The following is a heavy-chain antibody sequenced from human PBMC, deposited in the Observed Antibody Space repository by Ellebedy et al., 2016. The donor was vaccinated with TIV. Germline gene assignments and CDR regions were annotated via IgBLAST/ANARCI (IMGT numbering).Heavy chain of an antibody. CDR2: INTDGSYT. Sequence: GESLKISCAASGFTFSSYWMHWVRQAPGQGLVWVSHINTDGSYTTYAASVKGRFTISRDNAKNKLYLQMNSLRVEDTTVYYCARDRNYGSGSHLGYFDYWGQGTLVPVSS. J-gene: IGHJ4*02. V-gene: IGHV3-74*01. D-gene: IGHD3-10*01. CDR3: ARDRNYGSGSHLGYFDY. CDR1: GFTFSSYW.